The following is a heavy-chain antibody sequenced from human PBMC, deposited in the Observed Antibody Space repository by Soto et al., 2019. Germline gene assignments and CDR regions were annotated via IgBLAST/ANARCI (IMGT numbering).Heavy chain of an antibody. V-gene: IGHV1-69*13. J-gene: IGHJ4*02. CDR3: ARVDYYDSSGYYYFDY. Sequence: SVKVSCKASGGTFSSYAISWVRQAPGQGLEWMGGIIPIFGTANYAQKFQGRVTITADESTSTAYMELSSLRSEDTAVYYCARVDYYDSSGYYYFDYWGQGTLVTVSS. D-gene: IGHD3-22*01. CDR2: IIPIFGTA. CDR1: GGTFSSYA.